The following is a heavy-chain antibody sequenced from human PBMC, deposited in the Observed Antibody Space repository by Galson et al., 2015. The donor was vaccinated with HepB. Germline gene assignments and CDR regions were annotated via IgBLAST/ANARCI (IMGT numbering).Heavy chain of an antibody. V-gene: IGHV3-30-3*01. J-gene: IGHJ3*02. D-gene: IGHD2-8*01. CDR3: ARDQLGYCTNGVCYPDAFDI. Sequence: SLRLSCAASGFTFSSYAMHWVRQAPGQGLEWVAVISYDGSNKYYADSVKGRFTISRDNSKNTLYLQMNSLRAEDTAVYYCARDQLGYCTNGVCYPDAFDIWGQGTMVTVSS. CDR1: GFTFSSYA. CDR2: ISYDGSNK.